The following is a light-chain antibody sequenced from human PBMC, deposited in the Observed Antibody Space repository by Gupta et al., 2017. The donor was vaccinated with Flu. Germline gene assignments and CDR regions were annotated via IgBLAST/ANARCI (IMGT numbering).Light chain of an antibody. CDR3: QHHSNTPPYT. J-gene: IGKJ2*01. CDR1: HSISHY. CDR2: DAA. V-gene: IGKV3-11*01. Sequence: STLPSPPGVSAAPSCWAGHSISHYLAFYNQKRAQAPRPLICDAATMVTSIPARFSGSGSGTSLTLTISIRVLEDFAAYYFQHHSNTPPYTFGQGTKLQIK.